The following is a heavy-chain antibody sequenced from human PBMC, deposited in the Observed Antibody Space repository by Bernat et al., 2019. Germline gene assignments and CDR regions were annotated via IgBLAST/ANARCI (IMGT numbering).Heavy chain of an antibody. D-gene: IGHD1-26*01. Sequence: EVHLVDPGGGLVQPGGSLRLSCAASGFTFSSYGMNWVRQAPGKGLEWVSYIGSSGSAIHYADSVKGRFTISRDNAKNSLYLQMNSLRDEDTAVYYCARAWSSGYDYWGQGTLVTVSS. CDR1: GFTFSSYG. V-gene: IGHV3-48*02. CDR3: ARAWSSGYDY. CDR2: IGSSGSAI. J-gene: IGHJ4*02.